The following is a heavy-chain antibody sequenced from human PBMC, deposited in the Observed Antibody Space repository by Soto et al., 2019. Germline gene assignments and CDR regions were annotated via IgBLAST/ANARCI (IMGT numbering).Heavy chain of an antibody. CDR2: ISAYNGNT. CDR1: GYSFTSYG. D-gene: IGHD3-3*02. Sequence: QVQLVQSGAEVKKPGASVKVSCKASGYSFTSYGISWVRQAPGQGLEWMGWISAYNGNTNYAQKLQGRVTMTTDTSTSTAYMELRSLRSYDTAVYYCARDPTIRSYYIYMDVWGKGTTVTVSS. J-gene: IGHJ6*03. CDR3: ARDPTIRSYYIYMDV. V-gene: IGHV1-18*01.